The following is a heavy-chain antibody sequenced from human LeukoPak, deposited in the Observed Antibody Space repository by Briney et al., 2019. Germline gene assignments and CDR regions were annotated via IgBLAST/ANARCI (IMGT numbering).Heavy chain of an antibody. CDR3: AKAMVRGVDYFYYYMDD. CDR2: ISYDGSNK. Sequence: GGSLRLSCAASGFTFSNYAMHWVRQAPGKGLEWVALISYDGSNKDYADSVKGRFTISRDNSKNTVYMQMNSLRADDTAVYYCAKAMVRGVDYFYYYMDDWGKGTTVTISS. V-gene: IGHV3-30*04. CDR1: GFTFSNYA. D-gene: IGHD3-10*01. J-gene: IGHJ6*03.